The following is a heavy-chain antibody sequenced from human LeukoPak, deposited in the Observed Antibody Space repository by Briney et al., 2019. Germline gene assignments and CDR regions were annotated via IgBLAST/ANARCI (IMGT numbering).Heavy chain of an antibody. CDR3: ARHTMVRGVMPSHYYYYYMDV. V-gene: IGHV1-8*01. CDR1: GYTFTSYD. J-gene: IGHJ6*03. Sequence: EASVKVSCKASGYTFTSYDINWVRQATGQGLEWKGWMNPNSGNTGYAQKFQGRVTMTRNTSISTAYMELSSLRSEDTAVYYCARHTMVRGVMPSHYYYYYMDVWGKGTTVTISS. D-gene: IGHD3-10*01. CDR2: MNPNSGNT.